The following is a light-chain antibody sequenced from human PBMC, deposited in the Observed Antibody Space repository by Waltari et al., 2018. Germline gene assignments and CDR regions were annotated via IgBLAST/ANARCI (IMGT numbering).Light chain of an antibody. CDR3: QSYDTSLSVV. CDR1: GSNIGAAYD. Sequence: QSVLTQPPSVSGAPGQRVTIPCTGSGSNIGAAYDVHWYQQLPRAAPKPLIYGSTSRPLGVPARFFGSTSGTSASLAITGLQAEDEADYYCQSYDTSLSVVFGGGTKLTVL. V-gene: IGLV1-40*01. CDR2: GST. J-gene: IGLJ3*02.